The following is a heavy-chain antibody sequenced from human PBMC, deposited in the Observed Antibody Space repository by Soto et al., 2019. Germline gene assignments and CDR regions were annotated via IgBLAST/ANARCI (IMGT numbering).Heavy chain of an antibody. CDR3: ERGYGVWSGYYSV. Sequence: SETLSLTCAVYGGSFSGYYWSWVRQPPGKGLEWIGEINHSGSTNYTPSLKSRVTISVDTSKNQFSLKLSSVTAADTAVYYCERGYGVWSGYYSVWGQGTLVTVSS. D-gene: IGHD3-3*01. CDR2: INHSGST. V-gene: IGHV4-34*01. CDR1: GGSFSGYY. J-gene: IGHJ4*02.